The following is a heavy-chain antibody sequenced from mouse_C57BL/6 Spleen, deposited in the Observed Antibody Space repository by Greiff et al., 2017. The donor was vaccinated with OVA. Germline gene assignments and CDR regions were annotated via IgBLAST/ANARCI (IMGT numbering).Heavy chain of an antibody. Sequence: EVKLVESGGGLVKPGGSLKLSCAASGFTFSSYAMSWVRQTPEKRLEWVATISDGGSYTYYPDNVKGRFTISRDNAKNNLYLQMSHLKSEDTAMYYCARDQGVLYGFAYWGQGTLVTVSA. CDR2: ISDGGSYT. V-gene: IGHV5-4*01. CDR3: ARDQGVLYGFAY. J-gene: IGHJ3*01. CDR1: GFTFSSYA. D-gene: IGHD2-12*01.